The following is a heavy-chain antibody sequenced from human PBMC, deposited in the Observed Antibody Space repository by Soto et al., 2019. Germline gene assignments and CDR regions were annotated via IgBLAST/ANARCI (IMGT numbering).Heavy chain of an antibody. Sequence: PSETLSLTCTVSGDSISSYYWSWIRQPPGKGLECIGYIYYSGNTNYNPSLKSRVTISVDTSKDQFSLKLSSVAAADTAVYYCARVPYSYASSGYMYYFDYWGQGTLVTVSS. V-gene: IGHV4-59*01. J-gene: IGHJ4*02. CDR2: IYYSGNT. D-gene: IGHD3-22*01. CDR1: GDSISSYY. CDR3: ARVPYSYASSGYMYYFDY.